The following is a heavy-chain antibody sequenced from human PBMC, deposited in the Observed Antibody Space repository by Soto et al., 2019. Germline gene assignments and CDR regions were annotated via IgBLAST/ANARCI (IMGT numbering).Heavy chain of an antibody. D-gene: IGHD3-16*01. CDR1: GFTFRTYA. Sequence: EVQLLESGGDLVQPGGSLRLSCAASGFTFRTYAMSWVRQAPGKGLEWVSGISGGDGRTFYADAVQGRFTISRDDSKNTLYLEMNSLRAGDTAVYYCVQGGITFGGLGSWGQGTLVTVSS. CDR3: VQGGITFGGLGS. CDR2: ISGGDGRT. V-gene: IGHV3-23*01. J-gene: IGHJ4*02.